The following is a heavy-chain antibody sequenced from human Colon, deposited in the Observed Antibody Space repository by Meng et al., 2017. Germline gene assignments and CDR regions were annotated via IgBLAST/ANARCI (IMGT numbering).Heavy chain of an antibody. Sequence: RLQQWGEGLSKPSAALSLTCAVYGESISTFYWAWIRQSPGKGLEWIGEINHAGTAYYNPSLKSRVTLSIDTSRNQFSLNLRSVTAADTAVYYCANIRDRSFSDSWGQGTLVTVSS. CDR1: GESISTFY. D-gene: IGHD1-26*01. J-gene: IGHJ4*02. CDR3: ANIRDRSFSDS. V-gene: IGHV4-34*01. CDR2: INHAGTA.